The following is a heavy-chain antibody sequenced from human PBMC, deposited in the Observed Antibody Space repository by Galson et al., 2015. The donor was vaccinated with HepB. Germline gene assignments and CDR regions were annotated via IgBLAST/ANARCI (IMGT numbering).Heavy chain of an antibody. J-gene: IGHJ4*02. CDR2: VSGSAAGTEYGITT. CDR3: AKVGPSCSSTRCSDYYFDY. V-gene: IGHV3-23*01. Sequence: SLRLSCAASGFTFSSYAMNWVRQAPGKGLEWVAAVSGSAAGTEYGITTDYADTVTGRFTISRDNSKNTLYLQMNSLISEDTAVYYCAKVGPSCSSTRCSDYYFDYWGQGTLVTVSS. CDR1: GFTFSSYA. D-gene: IGHD2-2*01.